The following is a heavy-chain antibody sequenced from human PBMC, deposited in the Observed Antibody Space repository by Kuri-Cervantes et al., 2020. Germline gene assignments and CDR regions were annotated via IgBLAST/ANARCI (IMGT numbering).Heavy chain of an antibody. CDR2: ISSSSSTI. D-gene: IGHD6-13*01. J-gene: IGHJ4*02. CDR3: ASYSGYGHFDY. Sequence: GGSLRLSCAASGFTFSSYSMNWVRQAPGKGLEWVSYISSSSSTIYYADSVKGRFTISRDNAKNSLYLQMNSLRAEDTAVYYCASYSGYGHFDYWGQGTLVTVSS. CDR1: GFTFSSYS. V-gene: IGHV3-48*01.